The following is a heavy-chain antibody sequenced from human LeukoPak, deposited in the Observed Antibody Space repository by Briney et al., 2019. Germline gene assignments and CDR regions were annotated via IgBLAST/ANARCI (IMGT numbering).Heavy chain of an antibody. CDR2: ISYDGSNK. D-gene: IGHD5-18*01. Sequence: GRSLRLSCAASGFTFSSYAMHWVRQAPGKGLEWVAVISYDGSNKYYADSVKGRFTISRDNSKNTLYLQMNSLRAEDTAVYFCASGKYRYGDNWFDPWGQGNLVTVSS. CDR3: ASGKYRYGDNWFDP. J-gene: IGHJ5*02. V-gene: IGHV3-30*04. CDR1: GFTFSSYA.